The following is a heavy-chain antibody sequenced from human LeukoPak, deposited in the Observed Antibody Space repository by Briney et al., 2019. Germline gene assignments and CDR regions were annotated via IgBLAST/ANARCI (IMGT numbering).Heavy chain of an antibody. V-gene: IGHV4-34*01. CDR3: ARASGTTFSRKYYFDY. D-gene: IGHD1-1*01. CDR1: GGSFSGYY. Sequence: SETLSLTCAVYGGSFSGYYWSWIRQPPGKGLEWIGEINHSGSTNYNPSLKSRVTISVDTSKNQFSLKLSSVTAADTAVCYCARASGTTFSRKYYFDYWGQGTLVTVSS. CDR2: INHSGST. J-gene: IGHJ4*02.